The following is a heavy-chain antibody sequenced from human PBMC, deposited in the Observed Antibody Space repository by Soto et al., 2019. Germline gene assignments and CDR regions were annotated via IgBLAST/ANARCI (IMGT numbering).Heavy chain of an antibody. CDR1: GFTFDDYA. J-gene: IGHJ4*02. CDR2: ISWNSGSI. CDR3: AKDATLYSSSRSGLDY. Sequence: PGGSLRLSCAASGFTFDDYAMHWFRQAPGKGLEWVSGISWNSGSIGYADSVKGRFTISRDNAKNSLYLQMNSLRAEDTALYYCAKDATLYSSSRSGLDYWGQGTLVTVSS. V-gene: IGHV3-9*01. D-gene: IGHD6-13*01.